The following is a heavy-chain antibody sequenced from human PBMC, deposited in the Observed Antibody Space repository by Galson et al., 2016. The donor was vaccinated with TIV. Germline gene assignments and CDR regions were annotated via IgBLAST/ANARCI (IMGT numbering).Heavy chain of an antibody. J-gene: IGHJ5*02. D-gene: IGHD3-16*01. V-gene: IGHV1-8*02. CDR1: GYSFINHD. CDR3: ARAVGGNWFDP. Sequence: VKVSCKASGYSFINHDINWMRQATGQGLEWMGWMNPYSGNTGYAQKSQGRVTMTRNTAISTAYMELNSLTSEDTAVYYCARAVGGNWFDPWGQGTLVTVSS. CDR2: MNPYSGNT.